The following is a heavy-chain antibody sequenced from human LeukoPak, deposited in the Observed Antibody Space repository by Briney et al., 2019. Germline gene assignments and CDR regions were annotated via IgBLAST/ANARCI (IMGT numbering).Heavy chain of an antibody. CDR1: GYTFTGYY. V-gene: IGHV1-2*02. J-gene: IGHJ4*02. CDR3: ARSADYGGNSGNFDY. Sequence: GASVKVSCKASGYTFTGYYMHWVRQAPGQGLEWMGWINPNSGGTNYAQKFQGRVTMTRDTSISTAYMELSRLRSDDTAVYYCARSADYGGNSGNFDYWGQGTLVTVSS. CDR2: INPNSGGT. D-gene: IGHD4-23*01.